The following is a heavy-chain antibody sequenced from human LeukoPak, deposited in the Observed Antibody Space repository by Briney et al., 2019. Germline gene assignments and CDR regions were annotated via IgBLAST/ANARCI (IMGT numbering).Heavy chain of an antibody. Sequence: GGSLRLSCAASGFTFSSYGMHWVRQAPGKGLEWVAVISYDGSNKYYADSVKGRFNISRDNSKNTLYLQMNSLRAEDTAVYYCAKPLFLAAAGTGSFDYWGQGTLVTVSS. D-gene: IGHD6-13*01. J-gene: IGHJ4*02. CDR2: ISYDGSNK. CDR3: AKPLFLAAAGTGSFDY. CDR1: GFTFSSYG. V-gene: IGHV3-30*18.